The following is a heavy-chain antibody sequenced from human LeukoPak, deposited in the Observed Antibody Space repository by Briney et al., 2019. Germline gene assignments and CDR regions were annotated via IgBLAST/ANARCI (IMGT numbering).Heavy chain of an antibody. Sequence: GGSLRLSCAASGFTFRTYSIHWVRQAPGKGLEWVTVVSADGRTQLYSDSVKGRFTISRDNAKNILYLQMDSLRAEDTAFYYCAKDISGTYFFDYWGQGTLVTVSS. CDR3: AKDISGTYFFDY. J-gene: IGHJ4*02. CDR2: VSADGRTQ. V-gene: IGHV3-30*18. D-gene: IGHD1-26*01. CDR1: GFTFRTYS.